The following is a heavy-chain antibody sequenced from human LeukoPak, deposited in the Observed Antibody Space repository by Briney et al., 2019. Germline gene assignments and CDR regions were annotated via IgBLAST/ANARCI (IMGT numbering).Heavy chain of an antibody. Sequence: PSETLSLTCTVSGGSISSYYWSWIRQPPGKGLEWIGYIYYSGSTNYNPSLKSRVTISVDTSKNQFSLKLSSVTAADTAVNYCSSDQTTVAVHSSSSDDAFDIWGQGTMVTVSS. D-gene: IGHD6-6*01. CDR1: GGSISSYY. CDR3: SSDQTTVAVHSSSSDDAFDI. J-gene: IGHJ3*02. CDR2: IYYSGST. V-gene: IGHV4-59*12.